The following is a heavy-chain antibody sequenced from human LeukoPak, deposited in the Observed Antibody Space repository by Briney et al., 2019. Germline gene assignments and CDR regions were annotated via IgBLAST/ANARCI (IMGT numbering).Heavy chain of an antibody. CDR3: ASLGRSRTLRSHFDY. V-gene: IGHV3-48*01. CDR2: ISSSSSSI. Sequence: AGSLRFSCAASGFTFSSYSRNWVRQAPGKGRKWVSYISSSSSSIYYADTVKGRFTISRDNAKNSLYLQMNSLRAADTAESYWASLGRSRTLRSHFDYWGQGTLVTVSA. CDR1: GFTFSSYS. J-gene: IGHJ4*02. D-gene: IGHD1-26*01.